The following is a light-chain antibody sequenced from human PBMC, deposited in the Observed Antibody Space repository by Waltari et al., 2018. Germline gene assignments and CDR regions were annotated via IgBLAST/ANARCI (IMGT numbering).Light chain of an antibody. V-gene: IGKV1-6*01. CDR2: GAS. J-gene: IGKJ1*01. CDR3: LQDYDYPRT. Sequence: AIQVTQSPSSLSASVGDRVTMTCRASQFIRSDLGWYQHKPGKAPKLLMYGASTLHNAAPQRFSGNGSGTDFTLTISSLEPEDFATYYCLQDYDYPRTFGQGTKVEIK. CDR1: QFIRSD.